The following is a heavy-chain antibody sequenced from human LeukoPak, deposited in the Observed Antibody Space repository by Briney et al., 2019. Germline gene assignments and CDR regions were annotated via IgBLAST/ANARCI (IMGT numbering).Heavy chain of an antibody. CDR1: GYTFTSYY. Sequence: ASVKVSCKASGYTFTSYYMHWVRQAPGQGLEWMGIINPSGGSTGYAQKFQGRVTMTRDMSTSTVYMELSSLRSEDTAVYYCARGLGGTIRRNDAFDIWGQGTMVTVSS. D-gene: IGHD3-9*01. V-gene: IGHV1-46*01. CDR2: INPSGGST. CDR3: ARGLGGTIRRNDAFDI. J-gene: IGHJ3*02.